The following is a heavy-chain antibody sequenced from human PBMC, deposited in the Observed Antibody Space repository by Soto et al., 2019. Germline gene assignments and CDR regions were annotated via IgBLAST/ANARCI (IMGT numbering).Heavy chain of an antibody. CDR2: IDPSDSYT. CDR3: AKSIAAAGTGNWFDP. V-gene: IGHV5-10-1*01. Sequence: GESLKISCKGSGYSFTSYWISWVRQMPGKGLEWMGRIDPSDSYTNYSPSFQGHVTISADKPISTAYLQWSSLKASDTAMYYCAKSIAAAGTGNWFDPWGQGTLVTVSS. CDR1: GYSFTSYW. J-gene: IGHJ5*02. D-gene: IGHD6-13*01.